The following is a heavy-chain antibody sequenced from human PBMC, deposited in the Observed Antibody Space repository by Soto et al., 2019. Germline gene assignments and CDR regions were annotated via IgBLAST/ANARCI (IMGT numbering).Heavy chain of an antibody. CDR1: GGSISSGGYY. D-gene: IGHD3-10*01. V-gene: IGHV4-31*03. J-gene: IGHJ4*01. Sequence: SETLSLTCTVSGGSISSGGYYWSWIRQHPGKGLEWIGYIYYSGSTYYNPSLKSRVTISVDTSKNQFSLKLSSVTAADTAVYYCARVRDYGGTNFDYWGHGTLVTVSS. CDR2: IYYSGST. CDR3: ARVRDYGGTNFDY.